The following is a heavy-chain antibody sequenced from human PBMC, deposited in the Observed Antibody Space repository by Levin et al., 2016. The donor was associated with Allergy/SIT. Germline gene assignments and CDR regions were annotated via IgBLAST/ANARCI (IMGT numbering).Heavy chain of an antibody. CDR2: INHSGTT. V-gene: IGHV4-34*01. CDR3: ARRHFRSSSKDY. J-gene: IGHJ4*02. D-gene: IGHD6-6*01. Sequence: WIRQPPGKGLEWIGEINHSGTTNYNPSLKSRVTISVDTSKAQFSLKLNSVTAADTAVYYCARRHFRSSSKDYWGQGTLVTVSS.